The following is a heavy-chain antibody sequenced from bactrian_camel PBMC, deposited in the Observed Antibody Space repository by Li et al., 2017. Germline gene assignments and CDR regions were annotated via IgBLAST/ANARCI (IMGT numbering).Heavy chain of an antibody. D-gene: IGHD1*01. V-gene: IGHV3S63*01. J-gene: IGHJ6*01. CDR1: GFTVDAFD. CDR2: ISTDGST. Sequence: VQLVESGGGSVQAGGSLRLSCTASGFTVDAFDMGWYRRAPGKECELVSVISTDGSTKYSESAKGRFTVSRGAAEDSVDLQMNSLKPEDTATYYCAAASLCPPENRFVADRFDSWGQGTQVTVS. CDR3: AAASLCPPENRFVADRFDS.